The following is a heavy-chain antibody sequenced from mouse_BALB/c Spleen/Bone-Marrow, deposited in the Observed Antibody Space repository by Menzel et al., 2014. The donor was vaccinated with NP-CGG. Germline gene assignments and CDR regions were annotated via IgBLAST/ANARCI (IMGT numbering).Heavy chain of an antibody. CDR3: ARDRYYGYAMDY. CDR1: RFTFSSYG. CDR2: INSNGGST. Sequence: DVHLVESGGGLVQPGGSLKLSCAASRFTFSSYGMSWVRQTPDKRLELVATINSNGGSTYYPESVKGRFTISRDNAKNTLYLQMSSLKSEDTAMYYCARDRYYGYAMDYWGQGTSVTVSS. D-gene: IGHD1-1*01. J-gene: IGHJ4*01. V-gene: IGHV5-6-3*01.